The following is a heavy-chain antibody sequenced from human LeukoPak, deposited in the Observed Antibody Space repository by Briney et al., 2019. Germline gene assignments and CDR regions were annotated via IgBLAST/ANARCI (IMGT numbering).Heavy chain of an antibody. J-gene: IGHJ4*02. CDR2: ISSSGTTI. Sequence: GGSLRLSCAASGFTFRTSGMNWVRQAPGKGLGWVSYISSSGTTISYAQSVKGRFTITRDNAQNSLTLHMNTLRADDTAVYYCAKDGGTHFDHWGQGTLVTVSS. V-gene: IGHV3-48*01. D-gene: IGHD1-26*01. CDR1: GFTFRTSG. CDR3: AKDGGTHFDH.